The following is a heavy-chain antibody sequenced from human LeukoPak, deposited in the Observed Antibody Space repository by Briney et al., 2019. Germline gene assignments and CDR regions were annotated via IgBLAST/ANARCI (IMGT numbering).Heavy chain of an antibody. CDR2: IWVDGSNE. CDR1: GFIFSNYG. V-gene: IGHV3-33*06. D-gene: IGHD3/OR15-3a*01. CDR3: AKVVPFELGFDY. J-gene: IGHJ4*02. Sequence: GRSLILSCAASGFIFSNYGMHWVRQAPGKGLVWVAVIWVDGSNEDYADSVKGRFTISRDNSKNTLFLQMNSLRAEDTAVYYCAKVVPFELGFDYWGQGTLVTVSS.